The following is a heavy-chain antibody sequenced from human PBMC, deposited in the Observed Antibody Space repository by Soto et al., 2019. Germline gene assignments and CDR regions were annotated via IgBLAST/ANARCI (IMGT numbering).Heavy chain of an antibody. J-gene: IGHJ4*02. D-gene: IGHD3-10*01. CDR2: IYYSGST. V-gene: IGHV4-59*01. Sequence: QVQLQESGPGLVKPSETLSLTCTVSGGSISSYYWSWIRQPPGKGLEWIGYIYYSGSTNYNPSLKSRVTISVDTSKNHFSLKLSSVTAADPAVYYCARDQGEGFYWGQGTLVTVSS. CDR3: ARDQGEGFY. CDR1: GGSISSYY.